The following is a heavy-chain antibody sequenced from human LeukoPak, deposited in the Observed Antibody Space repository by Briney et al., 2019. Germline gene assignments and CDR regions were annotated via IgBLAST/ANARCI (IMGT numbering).Heavy chain of an antibody. J-gene: IGHJ6*03. D-gene: IGHD6-19*01. V-gene: IGHV4-34*01. Sequence: SETLSLTCAVYGGSFGGYYWSWIRQPPGKGLEWIGEINHSGSTNYNPSLKSRVTISVDTSKNQFSLKLSSVTAADTAVYYCARGTGSGWSGKPYMDVWGKGTTVTVSS. CDR1: GGSFGGYY. CDR2: INHSGST. CDR3: ARGTGSGWSGKPYMDV.